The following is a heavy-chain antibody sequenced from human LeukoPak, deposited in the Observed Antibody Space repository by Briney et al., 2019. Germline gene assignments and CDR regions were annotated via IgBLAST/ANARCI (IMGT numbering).Heavy chain of an antibody. V-gene: IGHV4-59*01. CDR1: GGSISSYY. J-gene: IGHJ3*02. CDR2: IYYSGST. D-gene: IGHD1-26*01. CDR3: AREVGAVDAFDI. Sequence: PSETLSLTCTVSGGSISSYYWSWIRQPPGKGLEWIGYIYYSGSTNYNPSLKSRVTILVDTSKNQFSLKLSSVTAADTAVYYCAREVGAVDAFDIWGQGTMVTVSS.